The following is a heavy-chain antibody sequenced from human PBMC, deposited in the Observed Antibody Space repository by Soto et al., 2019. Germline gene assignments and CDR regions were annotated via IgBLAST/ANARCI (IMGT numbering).Heavy chain of an antibody. V-gene: IGHV3-53*04. CDR1: GFTVTSSY. CDR3: ARSSKLWREFGP. Sequence: EVQLVESGGDLVQPGGSLRLSCAASGFTVTSSYMVWVRQAPGKGLEWVAIIYSAGNTYYGDSVKGRFSISRDMPENNMYLQMNSLRADDTAVYYCARSSKLWREFGPWGQGTLVTVSS. CDR2: IYSAGNT. D-gene: IGHD2-21*01. J-gene: IGHJ5*02.